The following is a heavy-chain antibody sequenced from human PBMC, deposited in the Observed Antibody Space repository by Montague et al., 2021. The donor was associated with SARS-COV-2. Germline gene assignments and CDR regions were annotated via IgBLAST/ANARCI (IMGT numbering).Heavy chain of an antibody. Sequence: SETLSLTCTVSGGSISNYYWSWIRQPPGRGLEWIGYIYYSGSTDYSPSLKSRVTISLDTPKNQFSLKVTSVTAADTAVHYCARGGGYYNYGLDVWGPGTTVTVSS. D-gene: IGHD3-22*01. J-gene: IGHJ6*02. CDR2: IYYSGST. CDR3: ARGGGYYNYGLDV. V-gene: IGHV4-59*01. CDR1: GGSISNYY.